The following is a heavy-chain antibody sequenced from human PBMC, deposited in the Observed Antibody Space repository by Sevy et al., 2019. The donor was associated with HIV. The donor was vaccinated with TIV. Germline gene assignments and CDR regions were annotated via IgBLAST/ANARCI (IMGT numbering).Heavy chain of an antibody. CDR2: INPNSGGT. J-gene: IGHJ4*02. CDR3: ARRPTGSSSGGPFDY. Sequence: ASVKVSCKASGYTFTGYYMHWVRQAPGQGLEWMGWINPNSGGTNYAQKFQGRVTRTRDTSISTAYMELSRLRSDDTAVYSCARRPTGSSSGGPFDYWGQGTLVTVSS. V-gene: IGHV1-2*02. CDR1: GYTFTGYY. D-gene: IGHD6-13*01.